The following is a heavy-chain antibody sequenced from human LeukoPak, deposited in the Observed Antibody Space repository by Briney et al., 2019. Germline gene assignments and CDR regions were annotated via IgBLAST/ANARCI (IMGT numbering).Heavy chain of an antibody. D-gene: IGHD2-2*01. CDR3: ARDLGQLLFPYYYYGMDV. CDR2: IWHDGSNK. Sequence: AGGSLRLSCAASGFTFSSYGMHWVRQTPGKGLEWVAVIWHDGSNKYCADSVKGRFTISRDNSKNMLYLEMNSLRAEDTAVYYCARDLGQLLFPYYYYGMDVWGQGTTVTVSS. V-gene: IGHV3-33*01. CDR1: GFTFSSYG. J-gene: IGHJ6*02.